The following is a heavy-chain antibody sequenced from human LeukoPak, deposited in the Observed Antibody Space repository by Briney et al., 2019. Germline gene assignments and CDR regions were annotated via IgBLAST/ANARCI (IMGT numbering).Heavy chain of an antibody. CDR2: INRSGST. J-gene: IGHJ4*02. V-gene: IGHV4-34*01. Sequence: SETLSLTCAVYGGSFSGYYWSWIRQPPGKGLEWIADINRSGSTSYYPAPKSRVTISVDTSKSQFSLKLSSVTAADTAVYYCARGPGYSSSWYPDYFDYWGQGTLVTVSS. D-gene: IGHD6-13*01. CDR3: ARGPGYSSSWYPDYFDY. CDR1: GGSFSGYY.